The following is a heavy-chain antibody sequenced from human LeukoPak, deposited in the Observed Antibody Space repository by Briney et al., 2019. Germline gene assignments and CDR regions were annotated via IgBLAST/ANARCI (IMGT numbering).Heavy chain of an antibody. J-gene: IGHJ5*02. Sequence: GGSLSLSCAASGFPLDDYAMSWVRHAPGKGLEWVSGINWNGGSTGYADSVKGRFTISRDNAKNSLYLQMSSLRVEDTALYYCARGRANYYDSSGYYRPDWFDPWGQGTLVTVSS. D-gene: IGHD3-22*01. V-gene: IGHV3-20*04. CDR3: ARGRANYYDSSGYYRPDWFDP. CDR1: GFPLDDYA. CDR2: INWNGGST.